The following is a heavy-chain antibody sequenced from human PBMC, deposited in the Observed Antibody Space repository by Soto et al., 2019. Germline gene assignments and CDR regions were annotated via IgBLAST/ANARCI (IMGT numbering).Heavy chain of an antibody. CDR3: ARDPPQMTTAAYYYYGMDV. Sequence: QVQLVQSGAEVKKPGASVKVSCKASGYTFTGYYMHWVRQAPGQGLEWMGWINPNSGGTNYAQKVQGRVTMTRDTSISTAYMELSRLRSDDTAVYYCARDPPQMTTAAYYYYGMDVWGQGTTVTVSS. V-gene: IGHV1-2*02. CDR1: GYTFTGYY. CDR2: INPNSGGT. D-gene: IGHD4-17*01. J-gene: IGHJ6*02.